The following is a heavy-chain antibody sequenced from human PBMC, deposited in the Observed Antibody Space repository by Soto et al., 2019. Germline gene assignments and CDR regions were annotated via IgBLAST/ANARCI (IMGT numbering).Heavy chain of an antibody. CDR1: GGSISSGGYY. J-gene: IGHJ5*02. D-gene: IGHD2-15*01. CDR2: IYYSGST. Sequence: SETLSLTCTVSGGSISSGGYYWSWIRQHPGKGLEWIGYIYYSGSTYYNPSLKSRVTISVDTSKNQFSLKLSSVTAADTAVYYCARTVDNWFDPWGQGTLVTVSS. CDR3: ARTVDNWFDP. V-gene: IGHV4-31*03.